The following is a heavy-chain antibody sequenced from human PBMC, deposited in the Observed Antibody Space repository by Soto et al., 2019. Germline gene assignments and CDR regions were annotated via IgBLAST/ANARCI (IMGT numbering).Heavy chain of an antibody. D-gene: IGHD3-10*01. CDR2: IHAGNGNT. J-gene: IGHJ6*02. CDR1: GYTFTNYA. V-gene: IGHV1-3*01. Sequence: ASVKVSCKASGYTFTNYAMHWVRQAPGQRLEWMAWIHAGNGNTKYSQNFQGRVTIPRGTSASTAYMELSSLRSEDTAVYYCARAPRSSGNYYYGMDFWGQGTTVTVSS. CDR3: ARAPRSSGNYYYGMDF.